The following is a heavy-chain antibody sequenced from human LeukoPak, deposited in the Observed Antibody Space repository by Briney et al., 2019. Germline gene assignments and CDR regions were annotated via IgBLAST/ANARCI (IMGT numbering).Heavy chain of an antibody. CDR1: GGSISSGGYY. V-gene: IGHV4-31*03. J-gene: IGHJ5*02. D-gene: IGHD3-16*02. CDR3: ARDAKYVWGNYRWFDP. CDR2: MIYSGYT. Sequence: SQTLSLTCTVSGGSISSGGYYWSWIRQHPGKGLEWIGHMIYSGYTHYNPSLKSRVTISVDTSNNQFFLKLSSVTAADTAVYYCARDAKYVWGNYRWFDPWGQGILVTVSS.